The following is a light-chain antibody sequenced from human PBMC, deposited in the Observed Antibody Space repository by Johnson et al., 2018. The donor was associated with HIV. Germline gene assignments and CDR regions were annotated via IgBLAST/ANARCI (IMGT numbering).Light chain of an antibody. CDR3: GTWYTSLSFGGV. V-gene: IGLV1-51*01. J-gene: IGLJ1*01. Sequence: QSVLTQSPSVSAAPGQKVTISCSGSSSNIGNNYVSWYQQIPGTAPKLLIYDNNKRPSGIPDRFSGSKSGTSATLGITGLQTGDEADYYCGTWYTSLSFGGVFGTGTKVTVL. CDR1: SSNIGNNY. CDR2: DNN.